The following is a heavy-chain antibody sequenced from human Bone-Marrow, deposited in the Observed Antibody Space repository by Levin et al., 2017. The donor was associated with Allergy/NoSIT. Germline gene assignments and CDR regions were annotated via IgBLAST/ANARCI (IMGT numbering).Heavy chain of an antibody. V-gene: IGHV1-18*01. J-gene: IGHJ3*02. CDR3: VIAYYNLWTKYYNGAAVDI. CDR1: GYSFSSYG. Sequence: GASVKVSCKASGYSFSSYGISWVRQAPGQGLEWLGWISAYSGNTSFAQRFQGRITLTTDTSSSTAYMELRSLTSDDTAMYFCVIAYYNLWTKYYNGAAVDIWGQGTMDTVSS. CDR2: ISAYSGNT. D-gene: IGHD3/OR15-3a*01.